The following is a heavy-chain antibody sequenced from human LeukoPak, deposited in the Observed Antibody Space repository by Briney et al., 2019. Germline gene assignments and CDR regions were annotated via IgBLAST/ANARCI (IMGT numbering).Heavy chain of an antibody. CDR2: INRGGTST. Sequence: GGSLGLSCAACGFAFSSYTMNWARQAPGKGLEWVASINRGGTSTHYVFSVKGRFTISRDNAQNVLYLQMNGLRGDDAAVYYCLRGDSRDFWGQGTLVTVSS. V-gene: IGHV3-21*06. CDR1: GFAFSSYT. CDR3: LRGDSRDF. J-gene: IGHJ4*02. D-gene: IGHD3-22*01.